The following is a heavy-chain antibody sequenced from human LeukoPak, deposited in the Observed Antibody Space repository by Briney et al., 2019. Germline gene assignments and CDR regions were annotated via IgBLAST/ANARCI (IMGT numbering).Heavy chain of an antibody. CDR3: ARGGYSGYVAKSTYFDY. CDR1: GFTFSSHS. D-gene: IGHD5-12*01. V-gene: IGHV3-21*01. J-gene: IGHJ4*02. CDR2: ISSSSSYI. Sequence: PGGSLRLSCAASGFTFSSHSMNWVRQAPGKGLEWVSSISSSSSYIYYADSVKGRFTISRDNAKNSLYLQMNSLRAEDTAVYYCARGGYSGYVAKSTYFDYWGQGTLVTVSS.